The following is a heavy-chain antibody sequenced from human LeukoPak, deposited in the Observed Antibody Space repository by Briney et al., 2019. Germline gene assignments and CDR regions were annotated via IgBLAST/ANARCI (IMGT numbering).Heavy chain of an antibody. D-gene: IGHD6-6*01. CDR2: INPNSGGT. V-gene: IGHV1-2*02. Sequence: ASVKVSCKASGYTFTGYYMHWVRQAPGQGLEWMGWINPNSGGTNYAQKFQGRVTIIRNTSISTAYMELSNLRSEDTAVYYCARETSSRYFDFWGQGTLLTVSS. CDR3: ARETSSRYFDF. J-gene: IGHJ4*02. CDR1: GYTFTGYY.